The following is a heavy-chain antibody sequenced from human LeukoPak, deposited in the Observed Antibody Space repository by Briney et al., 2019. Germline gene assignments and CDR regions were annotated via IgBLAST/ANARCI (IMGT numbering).Heavy chain of an antibody. CDR1: GFTFSSYA. D-gene: IGHD3-9*01. CDR2: ISGDGGST. CDR3: AKTYAILYGMDG. J-gene: IGHJ6*04. V-gene: IGHV3-23*01. Sequence: GGPLRLSCAASGFTFSSYAMSWVRQAPGKGLEWVSAISGDGGSTYYADSVKGRFTISRDNSKNTLYLQMNSLRAEDTAVYYCAKTYAILYGMDGWGKGTTVTVSS.